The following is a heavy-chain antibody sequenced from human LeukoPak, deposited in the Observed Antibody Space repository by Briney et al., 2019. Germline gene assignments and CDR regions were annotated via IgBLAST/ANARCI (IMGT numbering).Heavy chain of an antibody. CDR2: ILYTGST. D-gene: IGHD6-13*01. J-gene: IGHJ4*02. CDR3: ASMTLEIQQLSQNMDY. Sequence: PSETLSLTCTVSGGSIRSSSYYWGWIRQPPGKGPEWIGSILYTGSTYNNPSLKSRVTISVDTSKNQFSLKLSSVTAADTAVYYCASMTLEIQQLSQNMDYWGQGTLVTVSS. V-gene: IGHV4-39*07. CDR1: GGSIRSSSYY.